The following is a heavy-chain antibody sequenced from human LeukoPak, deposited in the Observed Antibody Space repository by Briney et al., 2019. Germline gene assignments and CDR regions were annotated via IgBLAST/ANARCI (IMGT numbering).Heavy chain of an antibody. V-gene: IGHV4-61*01. CDR1: GGSVSSGSYY. Sequence: SGTLSLTCAVSGGSVSSGSYYWSWIRQPPGKGLEWIGYIYYSGSTNYSPSPKSRVTISVDTSKNQFSLKLSSVTAADTAVYYCAREARSGYYFDYWGQGTLVTVSS. D-gene: IGHD6-6*01. CDR3: AREARSGYYFDY. J-gene: IGHJ4*02. CDR2: IYYSGST.